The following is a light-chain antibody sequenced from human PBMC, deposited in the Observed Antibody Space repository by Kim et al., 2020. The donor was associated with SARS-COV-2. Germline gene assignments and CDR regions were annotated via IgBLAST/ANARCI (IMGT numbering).Light chain of an antibody. CDR3: QQYNSYPDT. Sequence: SASVGDRVTLTCRASQSISSWLAWYQQKPGKAPKLLIYKASSLESGVPSRFSGSGSGTEFTLTISSLQPDDFATYYCQQYNSYPDTFGQGTKLEI. V-gene: IGKV1-5*03. CDR1: QSISSW. J-gene: IGKJ2*01. CDR2: KAS.